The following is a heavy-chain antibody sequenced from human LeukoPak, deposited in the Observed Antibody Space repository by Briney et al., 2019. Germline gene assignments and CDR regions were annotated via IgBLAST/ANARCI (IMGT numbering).Heavy chain of an antibody. CDR1: GFTFTSSA. CDR3: AADRGDSGSYHLPIYYMDV. D-gene: IGHD1-26*01. J-gene: IGHJ6*03. V-gene: IGHV1-58*02. Sequence: ASVKVSCKASGFTFTSSAMQWVRQARGQRLEWIGWIVVGSGNTNYAQKFQERVTITRDMSTSTAYMELSSLRSEDTAVYYCAADRGDSGSYHLPIYYMDVWGKGTTVTVSS. CDR2: IVVGSGNT.